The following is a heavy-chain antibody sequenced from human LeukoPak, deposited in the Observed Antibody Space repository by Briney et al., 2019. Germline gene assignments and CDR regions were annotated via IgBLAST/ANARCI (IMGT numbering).Heavy chain of an antibody. V-gene: IGHV3-7*01. CDR3: ARRGYDILTGYYNVQYYYFYMDV. J-gene: IGHJ6*03. CDR1: GFTFSNYW. Sequence: GGSLRLSCTASGFTFSNYWMSRVRQAPGKGLEWVADTNQDVSEMYYVDSVKGRFTISRDNAKNSLYLQMNSLRAEDTAVYYCARRGYDILTGYYNVQYYYFYMDVWGKGTTVTVSS. CDR2: TNQDVSEM. D-gene: IGHD3-9*01.